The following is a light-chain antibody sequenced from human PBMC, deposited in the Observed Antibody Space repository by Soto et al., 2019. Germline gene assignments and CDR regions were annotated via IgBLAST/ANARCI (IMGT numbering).Light chain of an antibody. CDR3: QQRSNWPPIT. CDR2: AAS. V-gene: IGKV3D-20*02. J-gene: IGKJ5*01. CDR1: QGVSSSN. Sequence: EIVLTQSPGTLSLSPGERATLSCRASQGVSSSNLAWYQQRPGQAPRLLIYAASSRATGIPDRFSGSGSGTDFTLTISRLEPEDFAVYYCQQRSNWPPITFGQGTRLEIK.